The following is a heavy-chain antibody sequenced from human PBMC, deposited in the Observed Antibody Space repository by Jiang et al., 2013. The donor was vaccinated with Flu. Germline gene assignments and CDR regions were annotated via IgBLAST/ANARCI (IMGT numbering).Heavy chain of an antibody. CDR1: GYSFTSYW. CDR2: IYPGDSDT. V-gene: IGHV5-51*03. D-gene: IGHD3-22*01. J-gene: IGHJ4*02. CDR3: ARNYYDSSGYYPYFDY. Sequence: GAEVKKPGESLKISCKGSGYSFTSYWIGWVRQMPGKGLEWMGIIYPGDSDTRYSPSFQGQVTISADKSISTAYLQWSSLKASDTAMYYCARNYYDSSGYYPYFDYWGQGTLVTVSS.